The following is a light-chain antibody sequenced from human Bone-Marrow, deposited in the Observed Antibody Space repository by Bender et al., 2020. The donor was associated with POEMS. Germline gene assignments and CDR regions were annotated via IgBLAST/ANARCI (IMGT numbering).Light chain of an antibody. CDR1: STDVGGYNY. V-gene: IGLV2-8*01. CDR3: SSYGDNNNLV. CDR2: EVT. Sequence: QSALTQPASVSGSPGQSVTISCTGTSTDVGGYNYVSWYQQHPGKAPKLMIYEVTKRPSGVPDRFSGSKSGNTASLTVSGLQAEDEAEYYCSSYGDNNNLVFGGGTKLTVL. J-gene: IGLJ2*01.